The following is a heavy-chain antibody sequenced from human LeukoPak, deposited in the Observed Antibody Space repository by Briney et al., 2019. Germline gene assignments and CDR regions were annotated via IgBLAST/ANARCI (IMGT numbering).Heavy chain of an antibody. CDR2: ISFHGTNE. J-gene: IGHJ1*01. D-gene: IGHD3-22*01. CDR1: GFSFSAYG. Sequence: GGSLILSCTASGFSFSAYGMHWVRQAPGKGLDWVAVISFHGTNEYYADSVKGRFTISRDNSNNTLYLQMNSVRAEDTAVYYCAKGRRGSSYVHYFDTWGQGTPVTVSS. CDR3: AKGRRGSSYVHYFDT. V-gene: IGHV3-30*18.